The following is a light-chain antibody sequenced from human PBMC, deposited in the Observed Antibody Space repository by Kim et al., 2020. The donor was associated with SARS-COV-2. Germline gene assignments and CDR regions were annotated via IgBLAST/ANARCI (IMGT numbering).Light chain of an antibody. J-gene: IGKJ2*01. Sequence: SVSTGERATLSCRASQSVSSNVAWYQQKPGQAPRLLIYGASTRATGIPARFSGSGSGTEFTLTISSLQSEDFAVYYCQQYNNWPYTFGQGTKLEI. CDR2: GAS. CDR1: QSVSSN. CDR3: QQYNNWPYT. V-gene: IGKV3-15*01.